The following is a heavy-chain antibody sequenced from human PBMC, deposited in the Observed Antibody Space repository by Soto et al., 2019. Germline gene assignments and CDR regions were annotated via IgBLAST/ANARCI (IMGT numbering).Heavy chain of an antibody. CDR3: ARVDSSGYYYYYYGMDV. CDR2: MNPNSGNT. D-gene: IGHD3-22*01. CDR1: GYTFTSYD. V-gene: IGHV1-8*01. J-gene: IGHJ6*02. Sequence: ASVKVSCKASGYTFTSYDINWVRQATGQGLEWMGWMNPNSGNTGYAQNFQGRVTMTRNTSISTAYMELSSLRSEDTAVYYCARVDSSGYYYYYYGMDVWGQGTTVTVSS.